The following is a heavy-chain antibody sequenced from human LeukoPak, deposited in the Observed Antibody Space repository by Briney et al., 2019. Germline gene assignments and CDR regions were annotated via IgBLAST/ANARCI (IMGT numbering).Heavy chain of an antibody. CDR1: GYTFTSYY. CDR2: INPSGGST. D-gene: IGHD2-2*01. J-gene: IGHJ5*02. Sequence: GASVKVSCKASGYTFTSYYMHWVRQSPGQGLEWMGIINPSGGSTSYAQKLQGRVTMTRDMSTSTVYMELSRLRSEETAVDSSARYLGYCSSTGCEGFDPWGQGTLVTVSS. CDR3: ARYLGYCSSTGCEGFDP. V-gene: IGHV1-46*04.